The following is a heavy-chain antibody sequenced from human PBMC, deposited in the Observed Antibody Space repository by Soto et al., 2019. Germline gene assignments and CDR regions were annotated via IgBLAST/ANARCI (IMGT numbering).Heavy chain of an antibody. J-gene: IGHJ6*02. CDR3: ARDSTWIPYYHYGMDV. Sequence: EVQLVESGGGLIQPGGSLRLSCAASGFSVSSNYMSWVRQAPGKGLEWVSVIYSGGNTHYADSVKGRFTISRDNSKNTLYLQMNCLRAEDTAVYYCARDSTWIPYYHYGMDVWGQGTTATVSS. CDR1: GFSVSSNY. CDR2: IYSGGNT. D-gene: IGHD5-18*01. V-gene: IGHV3-53*01.